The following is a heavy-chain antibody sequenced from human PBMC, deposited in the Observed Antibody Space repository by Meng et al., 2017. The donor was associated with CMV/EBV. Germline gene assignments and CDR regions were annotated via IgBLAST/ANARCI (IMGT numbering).Heavy chain of an antibody. CDR3: ARGRGYDFWSGYQMGNWFDP. CDR2: IYYSGST. V-gene: IGHV4-61*01. Sequence: SETLSLTCTVSGGSVSSGSYYWSWIRQPPGKGLEWIGYIYYSGSTNYNPSLKSRVTISVDTSKNQFSLKPSSVTAADTAVYYCARGRGYDFWSGYQMGNWFDPWGQGTLVTVSS. CDR1: GGSVSSGSYY. J-gene: IGHJ5*02. D-gene: IGHD3-3*01.